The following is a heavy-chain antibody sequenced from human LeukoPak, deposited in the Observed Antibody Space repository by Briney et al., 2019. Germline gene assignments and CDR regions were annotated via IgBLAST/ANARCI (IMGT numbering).Heavy chain of an antibody. V-gene: IGHV1-8*01. Sequence: ASVKVSCKASGYTFTSYDINWVRQATGQGLEWMGWMNPNSGNTGYAQKFQGRVTMTRNTSISTAYMELSSLRSEDTAVYYCARDYGDILTGYSGYWGQGTLVTVSS. CDR3: ARDYGDILTGYSGY. J-gene: IGHJ4*02. CDR2: MNPNSGNT. D-gene: IGHD3-9*01. CDR1: GYTFTSYD.